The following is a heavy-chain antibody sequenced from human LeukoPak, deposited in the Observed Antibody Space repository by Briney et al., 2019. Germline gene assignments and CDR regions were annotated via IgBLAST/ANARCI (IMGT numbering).Heavy chain of an antibody. V-gene: IGHV3-30*18. D-gene: IGHD6-19*01. CDR3: AKDRGYSGWYDY. Sequence: GGSLRLSCAASGFTFSSYGMHWVRQAPGEGLEWVAVISYDGSNKFYADSVKGRFTISRDNSKNTLYLQMNSLRTEDTAVYYCAKDRGYSGWYDYWGQGTLVTVSS. J-gene: IGHJ4*02. CDR1: GFTFSSYG. CDR2: ISYDGSNK.